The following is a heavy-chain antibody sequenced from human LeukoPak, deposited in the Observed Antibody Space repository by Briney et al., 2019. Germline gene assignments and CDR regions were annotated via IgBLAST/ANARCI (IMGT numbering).Heavy chain of an antibody. CDR1: GFTFNSYA. J-gene: IGHJ4*02. D-gene: IGHD3-22*01. Sequence: GGSLRLSCAASGFTFNSYAMSWVRQAPGKELAWVSAISASGGSTYYADSVKGRFTIAGDNSKNSLYLQMNSMRAEDTALYYCAKAYDTSGYFPFDCWGQGTLVTVSS. CDR3: AKAYDTSGYFPFDC. V-gene: IGHV3-23*01. CDR2: ISASGGST.